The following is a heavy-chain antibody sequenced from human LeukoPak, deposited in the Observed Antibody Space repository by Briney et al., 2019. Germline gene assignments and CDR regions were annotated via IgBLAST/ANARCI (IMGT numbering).Heavy chain of an antibody. V-gene: IGHV1-18*01. D-gene: IGHD3-10*01. J-gene: IGHJ4*02. CDR2: ISAYNGNT. CDR1: GYTFTSYG. Sequence: ASVKVSCKASGYTFTSYGISWVRQAPGQGLEWMGWISAYNGNTNYAQKLQSRVTMTTDTSTSTAYMEMRSLRSDDTAVYYCARAPRLLLWFGELGDYWGQGTLVTVSS. CDR3: ARAPRLLLWFGELGDY.